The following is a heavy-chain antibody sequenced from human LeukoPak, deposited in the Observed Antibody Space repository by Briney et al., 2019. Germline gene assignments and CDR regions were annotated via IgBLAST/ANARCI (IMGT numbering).Heavy chain of an antibody. Sequence: SETLSLTCAVYGGSFSGYYWSWIRQPPGKGLEWIGEINHSGSTNYNPSLKSRVTISVDTSKNQFSLKLSSVTAADTAVYYCARGNPYYDILTGYYTVLYYFGYWGQGTLVTVSS. V-gene: IGHV4-34*01. D-gene: IGHD3-9*01. CDR2: INHSGST. CDR1: GGSFSGYY. J-gene: IGHJ4*02. CDR3: ARGNPYYDILTGYYTVLYYFGY.